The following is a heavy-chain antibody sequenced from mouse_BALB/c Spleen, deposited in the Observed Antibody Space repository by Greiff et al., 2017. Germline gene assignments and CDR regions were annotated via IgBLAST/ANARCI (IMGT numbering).Heavy chain of an antibody. Sequence: EVKLVESGGGLVKPGGSLKLSCAASGFTFSDYYMYWVRQTPEKRLEWVATISDGGSYTYYPDSVKGRFTISRDNAKNNLYLQMSSLKSEDTAMYYCARGGGYYGPWFAYWGQGTLVTVSA. D-gene: IGHD1-2*01. CDR1: GFTFSDYY. CDR3: ARGGGYYGPWFAY. J-gene: IGHJ3*01. V-gene: IGHV5-4*02. CDR2: ISDGGSYT.